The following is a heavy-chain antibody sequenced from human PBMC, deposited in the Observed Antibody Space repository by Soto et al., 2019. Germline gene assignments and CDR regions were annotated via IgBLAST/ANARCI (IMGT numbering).Heavy chain of an antibody. V-gene: IGHV4-4*07. D-gene: IGHD3-3*01. CDR3: ARGGQDFWSGPFDY. J-gene: IGHJ4*02. CDR2: IDNSGST. CDR1: GGSISNYF. Sequence: SETLSLTCTVSGGSISNYFCNWIRQPAGKGLEWIGRIDNSGSTNYNPSLKSRITMSADTSRNQFSLKLNSVTAADTAVYYCARGGQDFWSGPFDYWGQGALVTV.